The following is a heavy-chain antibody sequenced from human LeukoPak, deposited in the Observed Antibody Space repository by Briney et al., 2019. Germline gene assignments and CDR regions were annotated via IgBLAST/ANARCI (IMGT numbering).Heavy chain of an antibody. J-gene: IGHJ5*02. V-gene: IGHV4-59*01. Sequence: PSETLSLTCTVSGGSISSYYWSWIRQPPGKGLEWIGYIYYSGSTNYNPSLKSRVTISVDTSKNQFSLKLSSVTAADTAVYYCARDLSYGYNWFDPWGQGTLVTVSS. CDR1: GGSISSYY. D-gene: IGHD5-18*01. CDR3: ARDLSYGYNWFDP. CDR2: IYYSGST.